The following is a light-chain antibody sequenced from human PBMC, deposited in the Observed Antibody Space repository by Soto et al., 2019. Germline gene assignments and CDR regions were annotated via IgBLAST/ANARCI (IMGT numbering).Light chain of an antibody. J-gene: IGKJ2*01. CDR2: AAS. Sequence: DIVLTQSPGTLSLSPGERATLSCRASQSITSSYLAWYQQKPGQAPRLLIYAASSRATGIPDRFSGSGSGTEFTLTISRLESEDFAVYYCQQYGSSSYTFGQGTQLEIK. CDR3: QQYGSSSYT. V-gene: IGKV3-20*01. CDR1: QSITSSY.